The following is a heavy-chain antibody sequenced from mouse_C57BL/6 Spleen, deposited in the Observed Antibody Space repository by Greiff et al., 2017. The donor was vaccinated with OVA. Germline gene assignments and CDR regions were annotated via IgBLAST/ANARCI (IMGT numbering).Heavy chain of an antibody. CDR2: IYPGDGDT. D-gene: IGHD1-1*01. J-gene: IGHJ3*01. CDR3: ADYYGSSYGAWFAY. Sequence: QVQLQQSGPELVKPGASVKISCKASGYAFSSSWMNWVKQRPGKGLEWIGRIYPGDGDTNYNGKFKGKATLTADKSSSTAYMQLSSLTSEDSAVYFCADYYGSSYGAWFAYWGQGTLVTVS. CDR1: GYAFSSSW. V-gene: IGHV1-82*01.